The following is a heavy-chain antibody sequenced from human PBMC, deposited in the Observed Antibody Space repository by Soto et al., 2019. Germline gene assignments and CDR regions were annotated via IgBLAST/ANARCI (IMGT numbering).Heavy chain of an antibody. D-gene: IGHD6-13*01. J-gene: IGHJ4*02. Sequence: SETLSLTCSVSGGSISSDYWSWIRQPPGKGLGWIGRIYNSGSTYYNPSLKSRVTISVDTSKNQFSLKLSSVTAADTAVYYCASPHRSRFDDWGQRILVTVSS. CDR2: IYNSGST. V-gene: IGHV4-4*08. CDR3: ASPHRSRFDD. CDR1: GGSISSDY.